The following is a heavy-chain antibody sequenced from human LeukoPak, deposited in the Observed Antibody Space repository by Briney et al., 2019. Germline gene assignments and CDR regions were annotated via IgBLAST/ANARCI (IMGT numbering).Heavy chain of an antibody. CDR3: ARETGSGWSFVDY. CDR2: INHSGST. CDR1: GGSFSGYY. Sequence: SETLSLTCAVYGGSFSGYYWSWIRQPPGKGLEWIGEINHSGSTNYNPSLKSRVTISVDTSKNQFSLKLSSVTAADTAVYYCARETGSGWSFVDYWGQGTLVTVSS. J-gene: IGHJ4*02. V-gene: IGHV4-34*01. D-gene: IGHD6-19*01.